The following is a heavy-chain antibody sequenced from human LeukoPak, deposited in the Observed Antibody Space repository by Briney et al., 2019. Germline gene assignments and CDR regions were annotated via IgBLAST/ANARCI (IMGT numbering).Heavy chain of an antibody. CDR1: GFTFSNYA. CDR2: ISGSGDGT. CDR3: AKNEVVPTTVDFEY. J-gene: IGHJ4*02. D-gene: IGHD4/OR15-4a*01. V-gene: IGHV3-23*01. Sequence: PGGSLRLSCAASGFTFSNYASWVRQAPGKGLEWVSTISGSGDGTYYADSVKGRFTISRDNSKNTLYLQMNSLRAEDTAIYYCAKNEVVPTTVDFEYWGQGTLVTVSS.